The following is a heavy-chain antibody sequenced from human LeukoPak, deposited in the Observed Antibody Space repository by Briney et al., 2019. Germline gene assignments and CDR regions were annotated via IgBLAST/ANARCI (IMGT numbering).Heavy chain of an antibody. CDR1: GFTFSSFW. CDR2: INSDGSST. V-gene: IGHV3-74*01. CDR3: ATPGYSSGWYYY. D-gene: IGHD6-19*01. J-gene: IGHJ4*02. Sequence: GGSLRLSCAASGFTFSSFWMHWVRQTPGKGLVWVSRINSDGSSTSYADSVKGRFTISRDNAKNTLYLQMNSLRAEDTAVYYCATPGYSSGWYYYWGQGTLVTVSS.